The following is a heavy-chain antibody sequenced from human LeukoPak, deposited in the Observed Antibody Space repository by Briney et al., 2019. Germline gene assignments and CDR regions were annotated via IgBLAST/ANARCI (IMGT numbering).Heavy chain of an antibody. CDR3: AKASGWGSRVRSFEY. D-gene: IGHD6-19*01. V-gene: IGHV3-23*01. J-gene: IGHJ4*02. Sequence: PGGSLRLSCATSGFTFSSYVMTWVRQPPGKGLEWVSAITASGASTYYADSVKGRFPISRVNSLDTLYLQLSSLRAEDTALYYCAKASGWGSRVRSFEYWGQGTLVTVSS. CDR1: GFTFSSYV. CDR2: ITASGAST.